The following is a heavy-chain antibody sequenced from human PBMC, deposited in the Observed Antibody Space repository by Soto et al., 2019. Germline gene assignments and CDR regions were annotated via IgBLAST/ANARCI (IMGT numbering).Heavy chain of an antibody. Sequence: SVKVSCKASGYTFTYRYLHWVRQAPGQALEWMGWITPFNGNTNYAQKFQDRVTITRDRSMSTAYMELSSLRSEDTAMYYCAMEYCSSTSCYRDYWGQGTLVTVSS. D-gene: IGHD2-2*02. CDR2: ITPFNGNT. J-gene: IGHJ4*02. V-gene: IGHV1-45*02. CDR3: AMEYCSSTSCYRDY. CDR1: GYTFTYRY.